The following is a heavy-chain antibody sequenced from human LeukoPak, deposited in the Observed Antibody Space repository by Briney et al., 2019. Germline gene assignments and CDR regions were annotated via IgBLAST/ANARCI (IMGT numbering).Heavy chain of an antibody. CDR3: AKDARRSDGWYFFDH. CDR2: ISDSGDTT. Sequence: GGSLRLSCAASGFAFSSQAMGWVRQAPGKGLEWVSVISDSGDTTYYADSVKARFTISRDDSKSTLYLQMNSLRAEDTAIYYCAKDARRSDGWYFFDHWGQGALVTVSS. D-gene: IGHD6-19*01. CDR1: GFAFSSQA. V-gene: IGHV3-23*01. J-gene: IGHJ4*02.